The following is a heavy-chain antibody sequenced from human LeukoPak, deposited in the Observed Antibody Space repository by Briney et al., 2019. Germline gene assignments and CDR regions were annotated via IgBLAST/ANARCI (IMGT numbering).Heavy chain of an antibody. Sequence: APVKVSCKVSGYTHTELSMHWVRQAPGKGLEWMGGFDPEDGETIYAQKFQGRVTMTEDTSTDTAYMELSSLRSEDTAVYYCATASYDSSGYYSSTFDYWGQGTLVTVSS. CDR2: FDPEDGET. D-gene: IGHD3-22*01. CDR1: GYTHTELS. J-gene: IGHJ4*02. V-gene: IGHV1-24*01. CDR3: ATASYDSSGYYSSTFDY.